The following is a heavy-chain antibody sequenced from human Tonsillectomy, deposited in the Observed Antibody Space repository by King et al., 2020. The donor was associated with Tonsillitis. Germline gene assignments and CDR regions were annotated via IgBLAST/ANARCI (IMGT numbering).Heavy chain of an antibody. CDR3: ARESRLVIYYFDY. J-gene: IGHJ4*02. CDR2: IYYSGST. V-gene: IGHV4-39*02. Sequence: QLQESGPGLVKPSETLSLTCTVSGGSISSSSYYWGWIRQPPGKGLEWIGSIYYSGSTYYNPSLNSRVNMSGDTSNNQFSLKLSSVTAADTAVYYCARESRLVIYYFDYWGQGTRVTVSS. D-gene: IGHD2-21*01. CDR1: GGSISSSSYY.